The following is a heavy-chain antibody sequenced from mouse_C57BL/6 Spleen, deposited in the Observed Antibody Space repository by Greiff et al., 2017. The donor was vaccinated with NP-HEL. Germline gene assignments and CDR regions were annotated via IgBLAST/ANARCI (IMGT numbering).Heavy chain of an antibody. CDR3: ARDYYGSSYDDFDY. CDR1: GYTFTDYN. D-gene: IGHD1-1*01. CDR2: INPNNGGT. V-gene: IGHV1-22*01. J-gene: IGHJ2*01. Sequence: EVQLQQSGPELVKPGASVKMSCKASGYTFTDYNMHWVKQSHGKSLEWIGYINPNNGGTSYNQKFKGKATLTVNKSSSTAYMELRSLTSEDSAVYYCARDYYGSSYDDFDYWGQGTTLTVSS.